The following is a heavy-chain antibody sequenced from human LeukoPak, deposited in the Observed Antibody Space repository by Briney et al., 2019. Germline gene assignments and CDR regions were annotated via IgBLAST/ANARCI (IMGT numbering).Heavy chain of an antibody. V-gene: IGHV3-33*01. D-gene: IGHD2/OR15-2a*01. CDR2: IWYDGSNK. CDR3: ARDVLQRH. Sequence: GGSLRLSCAASGFTFSSYGMHWVRQAPGKGLEWVAVIWYDGSNKYYADSVKGRFTISRDNAKNSLFLQMDSLRAEDTAVYYCARDVLQRHWGQGTLVTVSS. J-gene: IGHJ4*02. CDR1: GFTFSSYG.